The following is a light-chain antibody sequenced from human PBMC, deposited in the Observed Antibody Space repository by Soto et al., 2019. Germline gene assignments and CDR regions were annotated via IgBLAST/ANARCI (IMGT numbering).Light chain of an antibody. Sequence: QSVLTQPPSVSGSPGQRVTISCTGNNSNLGAGYDVHWYQQLPGAAPQLVVFGNRNRPSGVPERFSGSKSGTSASLAITGLQADDEADYYCQDYDYSLTAFVFGGGTKLTVL. V-gene: IGLV1-40*01. CDR1: NSNLGAGYD. J-gene: IGLJ3*02. CDR3: QDYDYSLTAFV. CDR2: GNR.